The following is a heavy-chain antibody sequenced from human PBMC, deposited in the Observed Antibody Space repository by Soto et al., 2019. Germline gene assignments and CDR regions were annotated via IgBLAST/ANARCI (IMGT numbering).Heavy chain of an antibody. V-gene: IGHV1-69*13. Sequence: SVKVSCKASGGTFSSYAISWVRQAPGQGLEWMGGIIPIFGTANYAQKFQGRGTITADESTSTAYMELSSLRSEDTAVYYCARAHPYYYDSPRSWQAFDYWGQGTLVTVSS. CDR2: IIPIFGTA. J-gene: IGHJ4*02. CDR3: ARAHPYYYDSPRSWQAFDY. D-gene: IGHD3-22*01. CDR1: GGTFSSYA.